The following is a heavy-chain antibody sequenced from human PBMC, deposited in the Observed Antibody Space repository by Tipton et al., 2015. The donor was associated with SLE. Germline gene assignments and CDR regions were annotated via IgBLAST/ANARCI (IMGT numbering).Heavy chain of an antibody. CDR1: GGSISGYY. CDR2: IYSGGTT. J-gene: IGHJ4*02. V-gene: IGHV4-59*01. Sequence: GLVKPSETLSLMCSVSGGSISGYYWSWIRQHPGKGLEWIGYIYSGGTTYYNPSLKGRLTISIDTSKMQFSLKLTSVTAADTAVYYCARLGYAFWSRYADSWGQGTLVTVPS. D-gene: IGHD3-3*01. CDR3: ARLGYAFWSRYADS.